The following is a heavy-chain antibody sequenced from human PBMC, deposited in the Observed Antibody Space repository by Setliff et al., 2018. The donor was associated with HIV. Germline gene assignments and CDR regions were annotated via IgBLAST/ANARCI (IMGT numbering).Heavy chain of an antibody. D-gene: IGHD4-17*01. Sequence: LSLTCAAYGGSFSGYFWSWIRQPPGKGLEWIGRVSSRGDTNYNPSLKSRVTMSVDTSKNQFSLKLTSVTASDTAVYYCARAAAGNTGPFDLWGQGSPVTVSS. J-gene: IGHJ4*02. V-gene: IGHV4-34*01. CDR2: VSSRGDT. CDR3: ARAAAGNTGPFDL. CDR1: GGSFSGYF.